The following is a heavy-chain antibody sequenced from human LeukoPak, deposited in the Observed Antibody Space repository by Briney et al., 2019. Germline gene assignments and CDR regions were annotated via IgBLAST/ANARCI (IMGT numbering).Heavy chain of an antibody. CDR1: GGSISSYY. Sequence: SETLSLTCTVSGGSISSYYWSWIRQPPGKGLEWTGYIYYSGSTNYNPSLKSRVTISVDTSKNQFSLKLSSVTAADTAVYYCARASHYYYDSSGYFYYFDYWGQGTLVTVSS. V-gene: IGHV4-59*01. J-gene: IGHJ4*02. CDR3: ARASHYYYDSSGYFYYFDY. CDR2: IYYSGST. D-gene: IGHD3-22*01.